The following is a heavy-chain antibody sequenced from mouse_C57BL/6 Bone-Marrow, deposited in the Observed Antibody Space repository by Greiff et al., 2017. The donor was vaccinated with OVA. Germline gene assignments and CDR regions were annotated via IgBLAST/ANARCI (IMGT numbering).Heavy chain of an antibody. CDR3: AILITTFAY. CDR2: IDPSDSYT. Sequence: QVQLQQPGAELVRPGTSVKLSCKASGYTFTSYWMHWVKQRPGQGLEWIGVIDPSDSYTNYNQKFKGKATLTVDTSSSTAYMQLSSLTSEDAAVYYCAILITTFAYWGQGTLVTVSA. V-gene: IGHV1-59*01. J-gene: IGHJ3*01. D-gene: IGHD1-1*01. CDR1: GYTFTSYW.